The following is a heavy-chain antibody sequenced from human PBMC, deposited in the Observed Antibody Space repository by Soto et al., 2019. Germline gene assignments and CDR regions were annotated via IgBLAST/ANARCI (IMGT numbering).Heavy chain of an antibody. CDR3: ASSSIAGGLGYYYYYMDV. V-gene: IGHV4-59*01. CDR1: GGSISSYY. D-gene: IGHD6-6*01. Sequence: PSETLSLTCTVSGGSISSYYWSWIRQPPGKGLEWIGYIYYSGSTNYNPSLKSRVTISVDTSKNQFSLKLSSVTAADTAVYYCASSSIAGGLGYYYYYMDVWGKGTTVTVSS. J-gene: IGHJ6*03. CDR2: IYYSGST.